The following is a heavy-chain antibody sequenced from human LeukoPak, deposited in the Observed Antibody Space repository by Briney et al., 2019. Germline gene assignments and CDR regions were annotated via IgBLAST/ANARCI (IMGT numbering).Heavy chain of an antibody. D-gene: IGHD2-15*01. CDR3: ARDSGGGLLFDY. CDR2: IYYSGST. CDR1: GGSISSGGYY. V-gene: IGHV4-31*03. Sequence: PSETLSLTCTVSGGSISSGGYYWSWIRQHPGNGLEWVGYIYYSGSTYYNPSRKSRVTISVDTSKNQFSLKLSSVTAAATAVYYCARDSGGGLLFDYWGQGTLVTVSS. J-gene: IGHJ4*02.